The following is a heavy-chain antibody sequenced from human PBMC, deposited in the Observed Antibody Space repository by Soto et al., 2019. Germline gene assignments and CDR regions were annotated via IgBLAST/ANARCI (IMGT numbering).Heavy chain of an antibody. D-gene: IGHD6-13*01. CDR1: VYSFTSYC. J-gene: IGHJ3*02. CDR2: IYPGDSDT. CDR3: ARHFAKQLDNAFDI. V-gene: IGHV5-51*01. Sequence: ESLKISCKGSVYSFTSYCIGCVRQMPGKGLEWMGIIYPGDSDTRYSPSFQGQVTISADKSISTAYLQWSSLKASDTAMYYCARHFAKQLDNAFDIWGQGTMVTVSS.